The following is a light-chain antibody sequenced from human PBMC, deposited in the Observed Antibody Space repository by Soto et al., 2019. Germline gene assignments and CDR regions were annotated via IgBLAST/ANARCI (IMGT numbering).Light chain of an antibody. CDR3: QQRSNWPPKLT. CDR1: QSVSSY. J-gene: IGKJ4*01. V-gene: IGKV3-11*01. Sequence: EIVLTQSPATLSLSPGERATLSCRASQSVSSYLAWYQQKPGQAPRLLIFDASNRATGIPARFSGSGSGTDFTLTISSLEPEDYAIYYCQQRSNWPPKLTFGGGTKVEIK. CDR2: DAS.